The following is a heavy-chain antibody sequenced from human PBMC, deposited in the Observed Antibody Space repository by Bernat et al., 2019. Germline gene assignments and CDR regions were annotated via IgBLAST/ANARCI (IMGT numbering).Heavy chain of an antibody. J-gene: IGHJ1*01. CDR3: TRGAKGVPPEF. CDR2: VQHSGTS. D-gene: IGHD3-10*01. CDR1: VESFSGFY. Sequence: QLQLDQWGAGLLKPSETLSLTCAVYVESFSGFYWTWFRHSPGKGPEWIGEVQHSGTSTYNLSLESRVTISAGESKNRFSLKLTSVTAADTGIWYWTRGAKGVPPEFWGGGTRVNVSS. V-gene: IGHV4-34*01.